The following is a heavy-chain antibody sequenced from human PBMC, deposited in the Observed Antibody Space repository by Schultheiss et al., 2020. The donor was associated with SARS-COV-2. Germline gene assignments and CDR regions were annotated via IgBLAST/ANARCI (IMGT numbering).Heavy chain of an antibody. V-gene: IGHV4-59*02. CDR1: GGSVTSYY. CDR3: ARANDYSSSSYYFDY. CDR2: IANSGST. D-gene: IGHD6-6*01. Sequence: SETLSLICSVSGGSVTSYYWTWMRQPPGKELEWIGYIANSGSTDYNPSLKSRVTISMDTSNNQFSLNLNSVTAADTAVYYCARANDYSSSSYYFDYWGQGTLVTVSS. J-gene: IGHJ4*02.